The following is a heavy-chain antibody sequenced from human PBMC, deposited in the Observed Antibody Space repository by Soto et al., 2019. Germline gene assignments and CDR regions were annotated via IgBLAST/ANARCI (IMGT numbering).Heavy chain of an antibody. CDR2: IYYSGST. CDR1: GGSISSGDYY. V-gene: IGHV4-30-4*01. Sequence: SETLSLTCTVSGGSISSGDYYWSWIRQPPGKGLEWIGYIYYSGSTYYNPSLKSRVTISVDTSKNQFSLKLSSVTAADTAVYYCASYSSLLYYFDYWGQGTLVTVSS. D-gene: IGHD6-13*01. J-gene: IGHJ4*02. CDR3: ASYSSLLYYFDY.